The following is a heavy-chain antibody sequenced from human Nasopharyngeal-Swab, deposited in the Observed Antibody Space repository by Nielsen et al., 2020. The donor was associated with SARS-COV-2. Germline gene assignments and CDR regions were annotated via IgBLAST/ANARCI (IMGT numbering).Heavy chain of an antibody. J-gene: IGHJ6*03. V-gene: IGHV5-10-1*01. Sequence: GESLKISCKVSGYSFTSYWISWVRQMPGKGLEWMGRIDPSDSYTNYSPSFQGHVTITADKSISTAYLQWSSLKASDTAMYYCARQIRFLEWLPYYYYYMDVWGKGTTVTVSS. CDR2: IDPSDSYT. D-gene: IGHD3-3*01. CDR3: ARQIRFLEWLPYYYYYMDV. CDR1: GYSFTSYW.